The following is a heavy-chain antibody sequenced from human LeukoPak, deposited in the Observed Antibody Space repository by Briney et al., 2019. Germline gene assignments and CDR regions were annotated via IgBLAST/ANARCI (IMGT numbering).Heavy chain of an antibody. CDR2: VDYSGST. Sequence: SETLSHTCAVSGGSISTYYWTWIRQPPGKGLEWIGYVDYSGSTNSNPSLKSRVTLSVDSSRNQFSLKVNSVTAADTAVYYCARVGSYCFDLWGRGTLVTVSS. J-gene: IGHJ2*01. D-gene: IGHD1-26*01. V-gene: IGHV4-59*01. CDR1: GGSISTYY. CDR3: ARVGSYCFDL.